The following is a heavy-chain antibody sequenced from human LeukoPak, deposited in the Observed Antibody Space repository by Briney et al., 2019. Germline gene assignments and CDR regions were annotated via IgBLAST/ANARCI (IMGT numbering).Heavy chain of an antibody. J-gene: IGHJ3*02. CDR2: IYYSGST. D-gene: IGHD3-3*01. Sequence: SETLSLTCTVSGVSISSSSYDWGWLRQPPGKGLEWIESIYYSGSTYYHPSLKSRVTISVDTSKNQFSLKLSSVTAADTAVYYCARAEKNGLITIFGVVDHDAFDIWGQGTMVTVSS. CDR3: ARAEKNGLITIFGVVDHDAFDI. V-gene: IGHV4-39*07. CDR1: GVSISSSSYD.